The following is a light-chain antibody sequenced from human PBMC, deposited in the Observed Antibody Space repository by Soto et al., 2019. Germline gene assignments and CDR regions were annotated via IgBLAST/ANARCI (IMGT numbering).Light chain of an antibody. J-gene: IGLJ2*01. CDR3: CSYTRSGTLS. CDR1: SSDVGGYNY. Sequence: QFALTQPPSASGSPGQSVAISCTGTSSDVGGYNYVSWYLHHPGQAPQLLIYDVHNRPSGISARFSGSKSGNTASLTISGLQPEDTALYYCCSYTRSGTLSFGGGTKLTVL. V-gene: IGLV2-14*01. CDR2: DVH.